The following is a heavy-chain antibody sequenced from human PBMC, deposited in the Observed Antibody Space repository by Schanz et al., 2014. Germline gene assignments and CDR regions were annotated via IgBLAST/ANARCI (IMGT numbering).Heavy chain of an antibody. CDR2: MYINSGST. Sequence: VQLVESGGGVIQPGGSLRLSCAASGFTFSTYDMRWVRQAPGKGLEWISSMYINSGSTQYADSVKGRFIISRDSSKNTLFLQMNSLRAEDTAVYFCARDGGRDGCNLAFDVWGQGTLVTVSS. D-gene: IGHD2-15*01. V-gene: IGHV3-53*01. CDR3: ARDGGRDGCNLAFDV. CDR1: GFTFSTYD. J-gene: IGHJ3*01.